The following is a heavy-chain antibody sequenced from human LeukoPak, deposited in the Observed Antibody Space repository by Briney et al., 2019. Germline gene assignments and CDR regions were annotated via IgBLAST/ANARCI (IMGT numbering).Heavy chain of an antibody. CDR1: GYTFSSYG. CDR2: ISTYNGNT. Sequence: ASVKVSCKGSGYTFSSYGISWVRQAPGQGLEWTGWISTYNGNTNYAQKLQGRVTMTTDTSTSTAYMELRSLRSDDTAVYYCARVDEDGFDYWGQGTLVTVSS. CDR3: ARVDEDGFDY. J-gene: IGHJ4*02. V-gene: IGHV1-18*01.